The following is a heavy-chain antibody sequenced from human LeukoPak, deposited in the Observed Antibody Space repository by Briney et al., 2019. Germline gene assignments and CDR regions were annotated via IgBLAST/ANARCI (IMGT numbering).Heavy chain of an antibody. Sequence: GRSLRLSCAASGFTFSSYAMHWVRQAPGKGLEWVAVISYDGSNKYYADSVKGRFTISRDNSKNTLYLQMNSLRAEDTTVYYCAKVGSSGWYSNYYYMDVWGKGTTVTVSS. CDR2: ISYDGSNK. J-gene: IGHJ6*03. CDR1: GFTFSSYA. CDR3: AKVGSSGWYSNYYYMDV. V-gene: IGHV3-30-3*01. D-gene: IGHD6-19*01.